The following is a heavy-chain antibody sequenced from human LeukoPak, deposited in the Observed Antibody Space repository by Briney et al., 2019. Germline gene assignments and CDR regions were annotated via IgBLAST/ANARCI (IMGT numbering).Heavy chain of an antibody. CDR2: IYYSGST. V-gene: IGHV4-59*01. J-gene: IGHJ3*02. Sequence: PSETLSLTCTVSGGSISSYYWSWIRQPPGKGLEWIGYIYYSGSTNYNPSLKSRVTISVDTSKNQFSLKLSSVTAADTAVYYCARGSGTGGDAFDIWGQGTMVTVSS. CDR3: ARGSGTGGDAFDI. CDR1: GGSISSYY. D-gene: IGHD1-1*01.